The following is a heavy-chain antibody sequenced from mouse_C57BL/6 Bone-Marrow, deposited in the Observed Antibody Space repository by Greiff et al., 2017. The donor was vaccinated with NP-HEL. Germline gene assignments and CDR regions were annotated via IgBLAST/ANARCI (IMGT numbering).Heavy chain of an antibody. CDR3: TRAYSNYSWFAY. Sequence: EVKLVESGEGLVKPGGSLKLSCAASGFTFSSYAMSWVRQTPEKRLEWVAYISSGGDYIYYADTVKGRFTLSRDNARNTLYLQMSSLKSEDTAMYYCTRAYSNYSWFAYWGQGTLVTVSA. CDR2: ISSGGDYI. V-gene: IGHV5-9-1*02. CDR1: GFTFSSYA. J-gene: IGHJ3*01. D-gene: IGHD2-5*01.